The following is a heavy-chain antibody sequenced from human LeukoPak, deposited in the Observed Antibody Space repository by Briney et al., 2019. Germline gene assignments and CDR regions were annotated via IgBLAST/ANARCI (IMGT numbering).Heavy chain of an antibody. CDR3: ARPLGKGQDY. J-gene: IGHJ4*02. V-gene: IGHV3-7*03. Sequence: PGGSLRLSCATSGFTFSSYWMTWVRQAPGKGLEWVANIKQDGNEKYYVDSVKGRFTISRDNAKNSLYLQMNSLRAEDTAVYYCARPLGKGQDYWGQGTLVTVSS. CDR1: GFTFSSYW. D-gene: IGHD7-27*01. CDR2: IKQDGNEK.